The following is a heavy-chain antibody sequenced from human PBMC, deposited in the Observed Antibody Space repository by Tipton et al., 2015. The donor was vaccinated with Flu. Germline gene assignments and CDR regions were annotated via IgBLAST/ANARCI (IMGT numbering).Heavy chain of an antibody. V-gene: IGHV3-7*01. CDR3: ARERPGGAVAADY. D-gene: IGHD2-15*01. CDR2: IKDDGSKT. Sequence: SLRLSCAASGFTFYNAWLSWVRQAPGKGLEWVANIKDDGSKTYYVGSVKGRFTISRDNTKNSLYLQMNSLRAEDSGVYYCARERPGGAVAADYWGQGTLVTVSS. J-gene: IGHJ4*02. CDR1: GFTFYNAW.